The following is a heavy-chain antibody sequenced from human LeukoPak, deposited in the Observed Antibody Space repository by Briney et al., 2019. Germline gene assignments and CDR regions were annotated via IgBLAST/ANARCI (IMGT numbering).Heavy chain of an antibody. CDR1: GGTFSSYA. J-gene: IGHJ4*02. Sequence: SVKVSCKASGGTFSSYAISWVRQAPGQGLEWMGRIIPILGIANYAQRFQGRVTITADKSTSTAYMELSSLRSEDTAVYYCARVTGTTGAPFDYWGQGTLVTVSS. D-gene: IGHD1-7*01. CDR2: IIPILGIA. CDR3: ARVTGTTGAPFDY. V-gene: IGHV1-69*04.